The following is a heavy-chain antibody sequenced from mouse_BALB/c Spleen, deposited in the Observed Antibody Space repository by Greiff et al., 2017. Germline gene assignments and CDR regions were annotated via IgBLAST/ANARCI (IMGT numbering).Heavy chain of an antibody. Sequence: EVKLMESGGDLVKPGGSLKLSCAASGFTFSSYGMSWVRQTPDKRLEWVATISSGGSYTYYPDSVKGRFTISRDNAKNTLYLQMSSLKSEDTAMYYCARDGYCAMDYWGQGTSVTVSS. D-gene: IGHD2-3*01. CDR2: ISSGGSYT. CDR1: GFTFSSYG. V-gene: IGHV5-6*01. J-gene: IGHJ4*01. CDR3: ARDGYCAMDY.